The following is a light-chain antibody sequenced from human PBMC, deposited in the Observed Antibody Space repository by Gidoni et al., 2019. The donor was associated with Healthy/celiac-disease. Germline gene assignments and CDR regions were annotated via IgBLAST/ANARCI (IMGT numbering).Light chain of an antibody. CDR2: DVS. J-gene: IGLJ1*01. CDR1: SSDVGGYNY. V-gene: IGLV2-14*01. CDR3: SSYTSSSLYV. Sequence: QSALPQPASVSGSPGPSITISCTGTSSDVGGYNYVSWYQQHPGKAPKLMIYDVSNRPSGVSNRFSGSKSGNTASLTISGLQAEDEADYYCSSYTSSSLYVFGTGTKVTVL.